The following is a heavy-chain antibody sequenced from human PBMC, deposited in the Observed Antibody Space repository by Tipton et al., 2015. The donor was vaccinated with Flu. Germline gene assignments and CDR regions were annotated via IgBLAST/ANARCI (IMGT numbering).Heavy chain of an antibody. CDR3: ARRDYSNYVSEPKNWFDS. V-gene: IGHV4-38-2*01. Sequence: TLSLTCVVSGYSISNGFYWGWIRQAPGRGLEWVGSVYHTGTTYYNPSLKSRVIMSVDRPKNHFSLRLTSVTAADTAVYYCARRDYSNYVSEPKNWFDSWGQGTLVTVSS. CDR1: GYSISNGFY. J-gene: IGHJ5*01. CDR2: VYHTGTT. D-gene: IGHD4-11*01.